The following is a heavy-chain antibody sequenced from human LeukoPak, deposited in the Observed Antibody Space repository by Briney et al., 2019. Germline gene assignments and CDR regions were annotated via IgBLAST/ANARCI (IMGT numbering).Heavy chain of an antibody. CDR2: INPNSGDT. Sequence: ASVKVSCKASGYTFTDYYMHWVRQAPGQGLEWMGWINPNSGDTNYAQKLQGRVTMTRDTSISTAYMELSRLKSDDTAVYYCAASYDFWGGYLNHDYWGQGTLVTVSS. CDR1: GYTFTDYY. D-gene: IGHD3-3*01. V-gene: IGHV1-2*02. J-gene: IGHJ4*02. CDR3: AASYDFWGGYLNHDY.